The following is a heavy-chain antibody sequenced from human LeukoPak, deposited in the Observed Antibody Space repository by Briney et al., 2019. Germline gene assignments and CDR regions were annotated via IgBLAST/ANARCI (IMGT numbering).Heavy chain of an antibody. CDR1: GGSISSYY. J-gene: IGHJ4*02. D-gene: IGHD2/OR15-2a*01. CDR2: IYASGST. CDR3: ARDKCNSSSCPKYFDY. V-gene: IGHV4-4*07. Sequence: SETLSLTCTVSGGSISSYYWTWIRQPAGKGLEWIGRIYASGSTNYNPSLKSRVTMSVDTSKNQFSLNLSSVTAADTAVYYCARDKCNSSSCPKYFDYWGQGILVTVSS.